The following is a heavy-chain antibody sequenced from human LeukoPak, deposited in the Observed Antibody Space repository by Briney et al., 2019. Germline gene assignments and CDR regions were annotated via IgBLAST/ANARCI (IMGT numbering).Heavy chain of an antibody. CDR2: IKTKTEGATT. Sequence: GGSLRLSCAASGFTFKNAWMSWVRQAPGQGLEWVGRIKTKTEGATTDYAAPVKGRFTILRDDSKNTIYQQMNSLNTEDTAVYYCTTVNSGSHDYWGQGTLVTVSS. CDR1: GFTFKNAW. J-gene: IGHJ4*02. V-gene: IGHV3-15*01. D-gene: IGHD1-26*01. CDR3: TTVNSGSHDY.